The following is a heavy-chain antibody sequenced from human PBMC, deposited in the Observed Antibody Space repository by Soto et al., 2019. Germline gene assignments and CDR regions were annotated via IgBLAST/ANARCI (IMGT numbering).Heavy chain of an antibody. CDR2: ISSSSSYI. J-gene: IGHJ1*01. V-gene: IGHV3-21*03. CDR1: GFTFSSYS. D-gene: IGHD2-2*01. CDR3: ASSPDCSECYVGEYFQI. Sequence: PGGSLRLSCAASGFTFSSYSMNWVRQAPGKGLEWVSSISSSSSYIYYADSVKGRFTISRDNSQKTVYLQMNSLKTEDTAVYFCASSPDCSECYVGEYFQIWGQGTLVTVSS.